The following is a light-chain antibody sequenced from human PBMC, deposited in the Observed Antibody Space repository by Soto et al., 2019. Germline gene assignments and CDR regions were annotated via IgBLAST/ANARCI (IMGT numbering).Light chain of an antibody. CDR1: QGIRDD. J-gene: IGKJ1*01. Sequence: TQSPSSLSESVGDRVTITCRARQGIRDDLGWYQQKPEKAPKLLIYSASGLQSVMPSRFSGRVSGADFTLTISSLQPEDSATYYCLQDYNYPRTFAQGTKV. V-gene: IGKV1-6*01. CDR3: LQDYNYPRT. CDR2: SAS.